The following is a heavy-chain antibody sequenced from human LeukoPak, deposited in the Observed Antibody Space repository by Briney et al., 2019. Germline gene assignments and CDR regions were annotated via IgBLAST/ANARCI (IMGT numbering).Heavy chain of an antibody. J-gene: IGHJ4*02. Sequence: ASMKVSCKASGHTFTDYYMHWVRQAPGQGLEWMGRINPNSGGTHYAQTFQGRVTMTRDTSISTAYMELSRLRFDDTAVYYCYLEGVPVTGTSYYWGQGTLVTVSS. D-gene: IGHD6-19*01. CDR1: GHTFTDYY. V-gene: IGHV1-2*06. CDR3: YLEGVPVTGTSYY. CDR2: INPNSGGT.